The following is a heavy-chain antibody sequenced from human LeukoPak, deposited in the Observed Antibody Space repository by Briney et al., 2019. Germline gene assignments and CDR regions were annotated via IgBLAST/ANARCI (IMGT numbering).Heavy chain of an antibody. J-gene: IGHJ3*02. CDR2: IIPIFGTA. CDR3: ARAGRLRLGELSLDAFDI. Sequence: SVKVSCKASGGTFSSYAISWVRQAPGQGLEWMGGIIPIFGTANYAQKFQGRVTMTRDMSTSTVYMELSSLRSEDTAVYYCARAGRLRLGELSLDAFDIWGQGTMVTVSS. V-gene: IGHV1-69*05. D-gene: IGHD3-16*02. CDR1: GGTFSSYA.